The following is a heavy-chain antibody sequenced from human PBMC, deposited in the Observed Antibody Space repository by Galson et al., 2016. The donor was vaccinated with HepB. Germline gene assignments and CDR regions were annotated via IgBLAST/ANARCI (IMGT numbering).Heavy chain of an antibody. CDR3: ARGPRITIFGVDYYYYGMDV. J-gene: IGHJ6*02. D-gene: IGHD3-3*01. Sequence: SVKVSCKASGYTFTNYAMNWVRQAPGQGLEWMGWINTNTGNPTYAHGFTGRFVFSVDTSVSTAYLQISSLKAEDTAVYYCARGPRITIFGVDYYYYGMDVWGQGTTVTVSS. CDR2: INTNTGNP. CDR1: GYTFTNYA. V-gene: IGHV7-4-1*02.